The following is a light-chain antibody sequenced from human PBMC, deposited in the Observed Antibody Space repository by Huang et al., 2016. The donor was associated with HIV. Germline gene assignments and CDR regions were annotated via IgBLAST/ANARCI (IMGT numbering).Light chain of an antibody. CDR1: PGMSNS. V-gene: IGKV1-NL1*01. J-gene: IGKJ4*01. CDR3: QQYYDTTLS. Sequence: DIQMTPSTSFLSASVGDRVTITCRASPGMSNSLAWYQQQPGKAPKLLLYAASRLQGGVPSRFSGSGSRTDYTLTISSLQPEDSATYYCQQYYDTTLSFGGGTKVEIK. CDR2: AAS.